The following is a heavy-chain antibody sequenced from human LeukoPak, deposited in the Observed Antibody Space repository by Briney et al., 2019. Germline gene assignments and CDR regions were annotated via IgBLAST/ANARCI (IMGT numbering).Heavy chain of an antibody. Sequence: GASVKVSCKASGGTFSSYAISWVRQAPGQGLEWMGRIIPILGIANYAQKFQGRVTITADKSTSTAYMELSSLRSGDTAVYYCARDEGSGDYERSPPPFDYWGQGTLVTVSS. J-gene: IGHJ4*02. D-gene: IGHD4-17*01. CDR2: IIPILGIA. CDR3: ARDEGSGDYERSPPPFDY. V-gene: IGHV1-69*04. CDR1: GGTFSSYA.